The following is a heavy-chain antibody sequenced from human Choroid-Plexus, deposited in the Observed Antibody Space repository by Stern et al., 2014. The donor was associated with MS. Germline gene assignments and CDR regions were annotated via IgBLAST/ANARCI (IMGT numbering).Heavy chain of an antibody. J-gene: IGHJ5*02. Sequence: VQLVESGGGGVQPGRPLRLSCVASGFTFGSCAMHWVRQAPGKGLEGVAGVSYDGSNKYYADSVKGRFTISRDNSQNTLYMQMSSLRPEDTAVYYCAKDRQYLTYFFDHWGQGSLVTVSS. CDR1: GFTFGSCA. V-gene: IGHV3-30*18. CDR2: VSYDGSNK. CDR3: AKDRQYLTYFFDH. D-gene: IGHD2/OR15-2a*01.